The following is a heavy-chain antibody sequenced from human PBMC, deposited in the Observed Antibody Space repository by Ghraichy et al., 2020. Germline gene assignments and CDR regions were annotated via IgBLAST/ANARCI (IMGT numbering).Heavy chain of an antibody. Sequence: GGSLRLSCAASGFTFSSYSMNWVRQAPGKGLEWVLSITSTSSYIYYADSLKGRFTISRDNAKNSLYLQMNSLRAEDTAVYYCARAAYWGYDFWSDYSQYDAFDIWGQGTMVTVSS. CDR2: ITSTSSYI. J-gene: IGHJ3*02. V-gene: IGHV3-21*01. CDR1: GFTFSSYS. CDR3: ARAAYWGYDFWSDYSQYDAFDI. D-gene: IGHD3-3*01.